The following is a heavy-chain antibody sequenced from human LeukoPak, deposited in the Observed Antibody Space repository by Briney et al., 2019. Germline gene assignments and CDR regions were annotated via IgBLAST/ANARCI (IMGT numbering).Heavy chain of an antibody. V-gene: IGHV3-21*04. Sequence: GGSLRLSCAASGFTFSSYHMNWVRQAPGKGLEWVSFIGSSGSDIYDADSVKGRFTISRDNAKNSLYLQMNSLRAEDTAVYYCTRGPGAAYRSSWFGYWGQGTLVTVSS. D-gene: IGHD6-13*01. J-gene: IGHJ4*02. CDR2: IGSSGSDI. CDR1: GFTFSSYH. CDR3: TRGPGAAYRSSWFGY.